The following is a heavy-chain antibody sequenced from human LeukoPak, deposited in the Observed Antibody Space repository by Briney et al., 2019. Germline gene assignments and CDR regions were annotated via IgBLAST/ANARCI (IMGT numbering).Heavy chain of an antibody. V-gene: IGHV3-49*04. J-gene: IGHJ6*03. Sequence: GGSLRLSCAASGFTFSSYGIHWVRQAPGKGLEWIGFIRSKAYGGTTEYAASVKGRIIISRDDSKSIAYLKLDSLKTEDTAVYYCAREGYYYYMDVWGNGTTVTISS. CDR1: GFTFSSYG. CDR3: AREGYYYYMDV. CDR2: IRSKAYGGTT.